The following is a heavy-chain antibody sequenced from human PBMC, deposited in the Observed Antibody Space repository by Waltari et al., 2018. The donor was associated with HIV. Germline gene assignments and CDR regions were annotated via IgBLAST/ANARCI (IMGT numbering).Heavy chain of an antibody. D-gene: IGHD2-2*01. CDR1: GGSITRNDVS. CDR3: ARRGDGFNQHARLDH. CDR2: MYNSGTT. Sequence: QLHLQESGPGLVKASETLALTCTGSGGSITRNDVSWAWIRQPPGKGLEWIGLMYNSGTTDYNPSLKSRVSMSRDTSKNRFSLRLHSVTAADTAIYYCARRGDGFNQHARLDHWGPGTLVTVSS. J-gene: IGHJ4*02. V-gene: IGHV4-39*01.